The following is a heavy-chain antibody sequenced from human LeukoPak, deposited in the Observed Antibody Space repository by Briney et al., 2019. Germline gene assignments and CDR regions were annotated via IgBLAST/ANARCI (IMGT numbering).Heavy chain of an antibody. CDR3: ARAPRATWAFFDW. J-gene: IGHJ4*02. CDR2: ISSSSSYI. D-gene: IGHD5-12*01. CDR1: GFTFSSYS. Sequence: GGSLRLSCAASGFTFSSYSMNWVRQAPGKGLEWVSSISSSSSYIYYADSVKGRFTISRDNAKNSLYLQMNSLRAEDTAVYYCARAPRATWAFFDWWGQGTLVTVSS. V-gene: IGHV3-21*01.